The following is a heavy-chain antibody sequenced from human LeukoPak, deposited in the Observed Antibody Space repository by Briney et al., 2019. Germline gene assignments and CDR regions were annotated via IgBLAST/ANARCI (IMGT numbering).Heavy chain of an antibody. CDR3: ARQYYDILTGWGDAFDI. J-gene: IGHJ3*02. V-gene: IGHV3-7*04. D-gene: IGHD3-9*01. CDR1: GFTFSSYW. CDR2: IKQDGSQK. Sequence: QTGGSLRLSCAASGFTFSSYWMSWVRQAPGKGLEWVADIKQDGSQKYYVDSVRGRFTISRDNAKNSLYLQMNSLRAEDTAVYYCARQYYDILTGWGDAFDIWGQGTMVTVSS.